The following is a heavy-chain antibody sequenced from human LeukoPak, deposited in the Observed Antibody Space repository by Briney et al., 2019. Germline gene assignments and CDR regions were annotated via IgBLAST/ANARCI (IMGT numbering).Heavy chain of an antibody. J-gene: IGHJ4*02. Sequence: ASVKVSCKASGYTFTSYYINWVRQATGQGLELMGWVKPNSGNTGYAQKFQGRVTMTRDTSISTAYMELSSLSSEDTAVYYCARVTYYHILTGSYSGGDFDHWGQGTLVTVSS. CDR2: VKPNSGNT. V-gene: IGHV1-8*01. D-gene: IGHD3-9*01. CDR3: ARVTYYHILTGSYSGGDFDH. CDR1: GYTFTSYY.